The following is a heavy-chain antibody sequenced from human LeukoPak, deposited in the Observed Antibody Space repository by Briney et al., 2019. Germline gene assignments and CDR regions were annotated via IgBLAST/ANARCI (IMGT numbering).Heavy chain of an antibody. CDR3: ARVHGSGSYAHVLDS. J-gene: IGHJ4*02. Sequence: ASVKVSCKASGGTFSSYAISWVRQAPGQGLEWMGRIIPILGIANYAQKFQGRVTITADTSTSTAYMDMSSLRSEDTAVYYCARVHGSGSYAHVLDSWGQGTLVTVSS. V-gene: IGHV1-69*04. D-gene: IGHD3-10*01. CDR1: GGTFSSYA. CDR2: IIPILGIA.